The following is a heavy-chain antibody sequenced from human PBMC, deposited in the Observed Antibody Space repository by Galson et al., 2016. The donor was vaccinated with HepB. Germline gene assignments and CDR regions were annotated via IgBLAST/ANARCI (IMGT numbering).Heavy chain of an antibody. CDR1: GYSFYGHW. V-gene: IGHV5-51*01. CDR2: IYPDDSES. D-gene: IGHD5-24*01. J-gene: IGHJ3*01. CDR3: ARLGAELGREAFDV. Sequence: QSGAEVKKPGESLKISCKGSGYSFYGHWIGWVRQMPGKGLEWMAIIYPDDSESTYSPSFQGQVTIPVDKSINTAYLQWSSLKASDTAMYYCARLGAELGREAFDVWGQGTMVSVSS.